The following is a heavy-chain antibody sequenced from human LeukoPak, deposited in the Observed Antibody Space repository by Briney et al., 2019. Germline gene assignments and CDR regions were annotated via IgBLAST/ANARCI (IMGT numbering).Heavy chain of an antibody. J-gene: IGHJ4*02. CDR3: AKDILPRIVVVAIDY. CDR1: GFTFSSFS. D-gene: IGHD3-22*01. Sequence: GGSLRLFCAASGFTFSSFSMNWVRQAPGKGLEWVSTISGSGSSTYYADSVKGRFTISRDHSKNTLFLQMNSLRAEDTALYFCAKDILPRIVVVAIDYWGQGTLVTVSS. V-gene: IGHV3-23*01. CDR2: ISGSGSST.